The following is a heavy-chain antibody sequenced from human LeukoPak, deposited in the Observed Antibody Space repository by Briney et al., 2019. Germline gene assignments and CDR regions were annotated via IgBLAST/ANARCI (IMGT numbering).Heavy chain of an antibody. Sequence: GESLKISCKGSGYSFTSYWIGWVRQMPGKGREWMGIIYPGDSDTRYSPSFQGQVTISADKSISTAYLQWSSLKASDTAMYYCARAPGIAARPFYYYGMDVWGQGTTVTVSS. CDR3: ARAPGIAARPFYYYGMDV. D-gene: IGHD6-6*01. CDR1: GYSFTSYW. CDR2: IYPGDSDT. V-gene: IGHV5-51*01. J-gene: IGHJ6*02.